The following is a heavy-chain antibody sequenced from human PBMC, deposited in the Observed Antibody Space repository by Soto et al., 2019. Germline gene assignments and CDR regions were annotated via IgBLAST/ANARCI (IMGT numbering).Heavy chain of an antibody. D-gene: IGHD4-4*01. J-gene: IGHJ4*02. Sequence: EVQLLESGGGLVQPGGSLRLSCEASGFAFSSYAMTWVRQAPGKGLEWVSSISDSGTDTFHADSVKGRFIISRDNSKNTIYLQMNDLRAEDTAVYYCAKKGSATVSSRVNYWGQGTLVTVSS. CDR1: GFAFSSYA. V-gene: IGHV3-23*01. CDR2: ISDSGTDT. CDR3: AKKGSATVSSRVNY.